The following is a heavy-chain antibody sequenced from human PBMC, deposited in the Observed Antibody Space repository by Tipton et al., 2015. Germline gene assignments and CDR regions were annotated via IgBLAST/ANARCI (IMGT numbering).Heavy chain of an antibody. Sequence: LRLSCDVSGYSISSGYYWGWIRQPPGKGLEWIGSIFHRGDTNYNPSLKSRVTISLDTSKNQFSLKLSSVIAADTAVYYCARASIIQGYYHDSSRYYLFNSWGQGTLVTVSS. CDR2: IFHRGDT. CDR1: GYSISSGYY. V-gene: IGHV4-38-2*01. D-gene: IGHD3-22*01. J-gene: IGHJ1*01. CDR3: ARASIIQGYYHDSSRYYLFNS.